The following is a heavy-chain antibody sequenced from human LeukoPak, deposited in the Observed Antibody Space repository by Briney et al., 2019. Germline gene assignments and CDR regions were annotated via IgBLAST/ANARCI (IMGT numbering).Heavy chain of an antibody. V-gene: IGHV3-7*01. CDR2: IKHDGSEK. J-gene: IGHJ4*02. Sequence: GGSLRLSCAASGFTFDDYAMHWVRQTPGKGLEWVASIKHDGSEKYYVDSVRGRFTISRDNTMNSLYLQMSSLRAEDTAVYYCATDRGWRTSGYYLYYFEYWGQGTLVTYSS. CDR1: GFTFDDYA. D-gene: IGHD3-3*01. CDR3: ATDRGWRTSGYYLYYFEY.